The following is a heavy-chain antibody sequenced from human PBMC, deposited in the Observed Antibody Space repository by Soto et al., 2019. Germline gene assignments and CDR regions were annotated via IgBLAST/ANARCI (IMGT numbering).Heavy chain of an antibody. CDR2: ISGSGGTT. CDR1: GFTFSSYA. CDR3: AKTAHGWFSAFDI. J-gene: IGHJ3*02. Sequence: EVQLLESGGGLVQPGGSLRLSCAASGFTFSSYAMSWVRQAPGKGLEWVSAISGSGGTTYYADSVKGRFPFSRDNSKNKLHLQMNSLRAEDTAVYYCAKTAHGWFSAFDIWGQGTMVTVSS. D-gene: IGHD6-19*01. V-gene: IGHV3-23*01.